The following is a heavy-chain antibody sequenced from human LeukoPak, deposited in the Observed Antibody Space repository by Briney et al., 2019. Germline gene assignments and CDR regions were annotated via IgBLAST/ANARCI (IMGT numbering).Heavy chain of an antibody. D-gene: IGHD4-17*01. CDR1: GFTLSGYG. CDR2: IWYDGSNK. Sequence: GRSLRLSCAASGFTLSGYGMHWGRQAPGKGLEWVAVIWYDGSNKYYADSVKGRFTISRDNSKNTLYLQINSLRAEETAVYYCVQDDDYGDYLDYWGQGTLVTVSS. V-gene: IGHV3-33*06. J-gene: IGHJ4*02. CDR3: VQDDDYGDYLDY.